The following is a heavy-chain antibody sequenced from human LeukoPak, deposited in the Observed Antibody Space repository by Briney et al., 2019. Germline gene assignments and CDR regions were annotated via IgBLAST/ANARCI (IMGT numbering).Heavy chain of an antibody. J-gene: IGHJ5*02. CDR3: AKGGPEASAGLTWFDP. Sequence: PETLSLTCTVSDGSITNYDWSWVRQPPGRGLEFIGHVHYSGTANYNPSLRSRVTISIDTSKKHFSLKLKSVTAADTAVYYCAKGGPEASAGLTWFDPWGQGTRVTVSS. V-gene: IGHV4-59*01. CDR1: DGSITNYD. CDR2: VHYSGTA. D-gene: IGHD1-14*01.